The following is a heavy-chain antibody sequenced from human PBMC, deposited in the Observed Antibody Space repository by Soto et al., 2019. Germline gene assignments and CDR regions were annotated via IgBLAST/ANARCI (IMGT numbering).Heavy chain of an antibody. Sequence: PGGSLRLSCTASGFTFGDYAMSWFRQAPGKGLEWVGFIRSKAYGGTTEYAASVKGRFTISRDDSKSIAYLQMNSLKTEDTAVYYCTVSQYYDILTGLRLDDAFDIWGEGTMVTVSS. CDR3: TVSQYYDILTGLRLDDAFDI. CDR1: GFTFGDYA. J-gene: IGHJ3*02. CDR2: IRSKAYGGTT. D-gene: IGHD3-9*01. V-gene: IGHV3-49*03.